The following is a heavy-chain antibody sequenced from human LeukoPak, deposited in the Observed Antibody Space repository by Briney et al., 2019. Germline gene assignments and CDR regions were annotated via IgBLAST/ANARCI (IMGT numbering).Heavy chain of an antibody. Sequence: ASVKVSCKTSGYNFTNNAVHWVRQAPGQRLEFVGWINVGNGDTQYSQKFQGRVTITRDASASTAYMELSSLRSEDTAVYYCTRDMYYGSGGVFDPWGQGTLVTVSS. J-gene: IGHJ5*02. CDR3: TRDMYYGSGGVFDP. D-gene: IGHD3-10*01. CDR2: INVGNGDT. V-gene: IGHV1-3*01. CDR1: GYNFTNNA.